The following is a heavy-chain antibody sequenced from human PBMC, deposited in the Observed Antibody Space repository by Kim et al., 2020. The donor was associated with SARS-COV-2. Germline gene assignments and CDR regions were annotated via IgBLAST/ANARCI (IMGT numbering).Heavy chain of an antibody. Sequence: SVKVSCKAPGGTFTRYGLGWVRQAPGQGLEWIGTVIPLFGTVNYARKFQGRAIITADAGSSTAYMDLPRLRSEDTAVYYCARAYVAETVRGYFFDLWGQ. D-gene: IGHD2-21*02. CDR3: ARAYVAETVRGYFFDL. CDR2: VIPLFGTV. CDR1: GGTFTRYG. V-gene: IGHV1-69*13. J-gene: IGHJ4*02.